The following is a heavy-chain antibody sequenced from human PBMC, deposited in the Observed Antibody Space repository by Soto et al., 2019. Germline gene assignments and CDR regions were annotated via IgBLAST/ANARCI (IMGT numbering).Heavy chain of an antibody. CDR3: AKSDLRYFDWLLGAFDI. D-gene: IGHD3-9*01. CDR2: ISGSGGST. CDR1: GFTFSSYA. V-gene: IGHV3-23*01. J-gene: IGHJ3*02. Sequence: GGSLRLSCAASGFTFSSYAMSWVRQAPGKGLEWVSAISGSGGSTYYADSVKGRFTISRDNSKNTLYLQMNSLRAEDTAVYYCAKSDLRYFDWLLGAFDIWGQGTMVTVSS.